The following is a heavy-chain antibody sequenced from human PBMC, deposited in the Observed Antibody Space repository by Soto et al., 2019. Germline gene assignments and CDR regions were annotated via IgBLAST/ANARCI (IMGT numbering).Heavy chain of an antibody. D-gene: IGHD3-10*01. CDR2: IYYSGST. V-gene: IGHV4-30-4*01. J-gene: IGHJ5*01. Sequence: SEILSLSRSVACGASISRDYCWSMISKPPGKGLEWIGYIYYSGSTYYNPSLKSRVTISVDTSKNQFSLKLSSVTAADTAVYYCARATGRVLRFGELPFDSWGQGTLVTVSS. CDR1: CGASISRDYC. CDR3: ARATGRVLRFGELPFDS.